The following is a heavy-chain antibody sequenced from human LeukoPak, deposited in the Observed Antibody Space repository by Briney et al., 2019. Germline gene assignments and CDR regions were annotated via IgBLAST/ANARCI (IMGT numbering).Heavy chain of an antibody. J-gene: IGHJ4*02. D-gene: IGHD5-12*01. CDR3: ARDRVRSGYSPALSY. Sequence: ARSLRLACAASGFTFSSDGMHWVRQAPGKGLEWVAVIPYDGSNKYYADSVKGRFTISRDNSKNTVHLQMNSLRAEDTAVYYCARDRVRSGYSPALSYWGQGTLVTVSS. V-gene: IGHV3-30*03. CDR2: IPYDGSNK. CDR1: GFTFSSDG.